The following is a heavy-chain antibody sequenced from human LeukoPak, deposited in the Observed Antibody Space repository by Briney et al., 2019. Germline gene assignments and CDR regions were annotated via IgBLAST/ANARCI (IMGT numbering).Heavy chain of an antibody. CDR3: ARRNYYERTGAFDI. D-gene: IGHD3-22*01. Sequence: SETLSLTCAVYGGSFSGYYWSWIRQPPGKGLEWIGEINHSGSTNYNPSLKSRVTISVDTSKNQFSPKLSSVTAADTAVYYCARRNYYERTGAFDIWGQGTMVTVSS. CDR1: GGSFSGYY. J-gene: IGHJ3*02. V-gene: IGHV4-34*01. CDR2: INHSGST.